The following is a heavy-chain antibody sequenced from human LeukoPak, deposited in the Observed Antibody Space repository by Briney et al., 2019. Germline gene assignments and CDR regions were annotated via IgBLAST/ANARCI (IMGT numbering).Heavy chain of an antibody. CDR3: ATSGYTYGALDI. Sequence: ASVKVSCKASGYTFTGYYMHWVRQAPGQGLEWMGWIHPNSGGTNYAQKFQGWATMTRDTSISTAYMELTRLRSDDTAMYYCATSGYTYGALDIWGQGAMVTVSS. D-gene: IGHD5-18*01. CDR2: IHPNSGGT. CDR1: GYTFTGYY. J-gene: IGHJ3*02. V-gene: IGHV1-2*04.